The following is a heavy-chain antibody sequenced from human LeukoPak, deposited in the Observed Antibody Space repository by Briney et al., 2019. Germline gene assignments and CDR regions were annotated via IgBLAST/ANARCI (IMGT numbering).Heavy chain of an antibody. Sequence: GESLKISCKGSGYSFTSYWIGWVRQMPGKGLEWMGIIYPGDSDTRYSPSFRGQVTISADKSISTAYLQWSSLKASDTAMYYCARALYYDFWSGYYTNYYYYYYMDVWGKGTTVTVSS. CDR3: ARALYYDFWSGYYTNYYYYYYMDV. D-gene: IGHD3-3*01. CDR2: IYPGDSDT. CDR1: GYSFTSYW. J-gene: IGHJ6*03. V-gene: IGHV5-51*01.